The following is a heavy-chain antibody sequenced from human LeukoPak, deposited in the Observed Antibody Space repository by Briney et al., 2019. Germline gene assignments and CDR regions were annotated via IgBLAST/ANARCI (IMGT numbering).Heavy chain of an antibody. Sequence: PGGSLRLSCAASGFTFSSYSMNWVRQAPGKGLEWVSSISSSSSYIYYADSVKGRFTISRDNAKNSLYLQMNSLRAEDTAVYYCARLSSGYYRPGDYWGQGTLVTVPS. CDR1: GFTFSSYS. D-gene: IGHD3-22*01. J-gene: IGHJ4*02. V-gene: IGHV3-21*01. CDR3: ARLSSGYYRPGDY. CDR2: ISSSSSYI.